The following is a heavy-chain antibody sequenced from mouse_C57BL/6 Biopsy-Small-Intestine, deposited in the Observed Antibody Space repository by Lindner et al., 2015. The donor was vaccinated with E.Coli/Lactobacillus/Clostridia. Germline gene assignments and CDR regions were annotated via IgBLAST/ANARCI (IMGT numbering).Heavy chain of an antibody. Sequence: VQLQESGAELMKPGASVKLSCKATGYTFTGYWVEWVKQRPGHGLEWIGEILPGSGIINYNEKFKDKATFTADTSSNTAYMQLSSLTTEDSAIYYCAKWYEGGMDYGGQGTSVTVSS. J-gene: IGHJ4*01. CDR1: GYTFTGYW. CDR3: AKWYEGGMDY. CDR2: ILPGSGII. D-gene: IGHD2-14*01. V-gene: IGHV1-9*01.